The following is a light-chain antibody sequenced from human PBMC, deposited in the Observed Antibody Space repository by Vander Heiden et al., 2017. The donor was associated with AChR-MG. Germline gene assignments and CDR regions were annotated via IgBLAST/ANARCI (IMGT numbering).Light chain of an antibody. V-gene: IGKV1-33*01. J-gene: IGKJ5*01. Sequence: DIQMNQSPSSLSASVGDRVTITCQASQDISNYLNWYQQKPGKAPKLLIYDASNLETGVPSRVSGGGSGTDFTFTISSLQPEDIATYYCQQDYNLTITFGQGTRLDIK. CDR1: QDISNY. CDR2: DAS. CDR3: QQDYNLTIT.